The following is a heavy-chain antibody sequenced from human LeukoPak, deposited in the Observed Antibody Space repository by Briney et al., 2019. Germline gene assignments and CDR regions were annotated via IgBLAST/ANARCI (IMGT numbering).Heavy chain of an antibody. Sequence: SETLSLTCTVSGYSISSGYYWGWIRQPPGKGLEWIGSIYHSGSTYYNPSLKSRVTISVDKSKNQFSLKLSSVTAADTAVYYCARAPYYYDSSGYYFDYWGQGTLVTVSS. V-gene: IGHV4-38-2*02. J-gene: IGHJ4*02. D-gene: IGHD3-22*01. CDR1: GYSISSGYY. CDR2: IYHSGST. CDR3: ARAPYYYDSSGYYFDY.